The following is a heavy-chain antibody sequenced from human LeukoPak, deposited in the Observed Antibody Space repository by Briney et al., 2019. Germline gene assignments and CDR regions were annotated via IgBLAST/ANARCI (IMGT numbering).Heavy chain of an antibody. Sequence: PSETLSLTCTVSGGSISSGSYYWSWIRQPAGKGLEWIGRIYTSGSTNYNPSLKSRVTISVDTSKNQFSLKLSSVTAADTAVYYCARDGGYYDSSGRNYYYMDVWGKGTTVTVSS. D-gene: IGHD3-22*01. CDR3: ARDGGYYDSSGRNYYYMDV. CDR1: GGSISSGSYY. CDR2: IYTSGST. J-gene: IGHJ6*03. V-gene: IGHV4-61*02.